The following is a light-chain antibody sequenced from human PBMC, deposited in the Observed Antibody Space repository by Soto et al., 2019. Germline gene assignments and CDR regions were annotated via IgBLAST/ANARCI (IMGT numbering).Light chain of an antibody. J-gene: IGKJ2*01. CDR3: QQYNNWPPYT. V-gene: IGKV3-15*01. Sequence: EIVMTQSPATLSVSPGERATLSCRASQSVSSNLAWYQQKPGQAPRLLIYGASTRATGVPARFSGSGSGTEFTLTISSLQSEDFEVYYCQQYNNWPPYTFGQGKKLEIK. CDR2: GAS. CDR1: QSVSSN.